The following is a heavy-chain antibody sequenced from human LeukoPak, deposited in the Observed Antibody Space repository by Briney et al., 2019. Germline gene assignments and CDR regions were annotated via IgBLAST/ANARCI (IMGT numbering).Heavy chain of an antibody. CDR3: ARALMGATGGFDY. Sequence: PGGSLRLSCAASGFTFSSYSMNWVRQAPGKGLEWVSSISSSSSYIYYADSVKGRFTISRDNAKNSLYLQMNSLRAEDTAVYYCARALMGATGGFDYWGQGTLVTVSS. CDR1: GFTFSSYS. V-gene: IGHV3-21*01. CDR2: ISSSSSYI. J-gene: IGHJ4*02. D-gene: IGHD1-26*01.